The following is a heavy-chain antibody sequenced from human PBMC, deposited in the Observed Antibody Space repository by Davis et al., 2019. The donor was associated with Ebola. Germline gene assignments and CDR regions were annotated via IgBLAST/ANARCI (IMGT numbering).Heavy chain of an antibody. CDR1: GFTFRSYA. CDR3: GRAVPGREDFDY. V-gene: IGHV3-30*04. Sequence: PGGSLRLSCGGSGFTFRSYALHWVRQSPGKGLEWVAVISHDERETFYADSVKGRFTISRDNSNNTLFLQMNNLRGGDTALYYCGRAVPGREDFDYWGQGTLVTVSS. D-gene: IGHD6-19*01. CDR2: ISHDERET. J-gene: IGHJ4*02.